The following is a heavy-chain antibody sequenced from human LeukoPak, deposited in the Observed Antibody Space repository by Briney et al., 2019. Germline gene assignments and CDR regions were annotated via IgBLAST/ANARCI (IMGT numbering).Heavy chain of an antibody. J-gene: IGHJ4*02. V-gene: IGHV3-30*02. CDR3: AKGGIGLVDFDY. CDR2: IRYDGSNK. D-gene: IGHD3/OR15-3a*01. Sequence: GGSLRLSCAASGFTFSSYGMHWVRQAPGKGLEWVAFIRYDGSNKYYADSVKGRFTISRDNAKNSLYLQMNSLRAEDTALYYCAKGGIGLVDFDYWGQGTLVTVSS. CDR1: GFTFSSYG.